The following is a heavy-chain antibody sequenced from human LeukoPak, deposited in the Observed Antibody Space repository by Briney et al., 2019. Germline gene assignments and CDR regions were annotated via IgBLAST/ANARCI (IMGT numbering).Heavy chain of an antibody. D-gene: IGHD4-11*01. V-gene: IGHV3-11*06. CDR3: ARRLTTGGFFDY. CDR1: GFTFSDYY. Sequence: SGGSLRLSCAAFGFTFSDYYMSWIRQAPGKGLEWVSYISSSSYTNYADSVKGRFTISRDNAKNSLYLQMNSLRAEDTAVYYCARRLTTGGFFDYWGQGTLVTVSS. J-gene: IGHJ4*02. CDR2: ISSSSYT.